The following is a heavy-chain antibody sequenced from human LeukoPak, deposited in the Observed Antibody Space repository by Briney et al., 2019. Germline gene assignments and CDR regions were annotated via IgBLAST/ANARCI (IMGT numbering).Heavy chain of an antibody. CDR1: GFTFSSYA. CDR3: AKEHKYSSSWYYFDY. D-gene: IGHD6-13*01. Sequence: GGSLRLSCAASGFTFSSYAMSWVRQAPGKGLEWVSAISGSGGNTCYADSVKGRFTISRDNSKSMLYLQMNSLRAEDTAIYYCAKEHKYSSSWYYFDYWDQGTLVTVSS. J-gene: IGHJ4*02. CDR2: ISGSGGNT. V-gene: IGHV3-23*01.